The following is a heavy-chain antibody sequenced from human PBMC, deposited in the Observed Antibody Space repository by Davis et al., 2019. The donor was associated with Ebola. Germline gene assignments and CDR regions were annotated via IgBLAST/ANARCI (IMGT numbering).Heavy chain of an antibody. V-gene: IGHV3-49*04. CDR2: IRSKAYGGTT. Sequence: GESLKISCAASGFTFSNAWMSWVRQAPGKGLEWVGFIRSKAYGGTTEYAASVKGRFTISRDDSKSIAYLQMNSLKTEDTAVYYCTRDKGHYYYGMDVWGQGTTVTVSS. CDR1: GFTFSNAW. J-gene: IGHJ6*02. CDR3: TRDKGHYYYGMDV.